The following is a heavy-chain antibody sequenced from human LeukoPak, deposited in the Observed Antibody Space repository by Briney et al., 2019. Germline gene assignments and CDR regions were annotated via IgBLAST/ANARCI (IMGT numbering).Heavy chain of an antibody. CDR3: AILTAMXXRRDY. V-gene: IGHV3-48*03. D-gene: IGHD5-18*01. Sequence: LSCAAXGXSFSXXXXXWVXXXXXXXXXXVXYISTSGSSVYYADSVKGRFTISRDNAKNSLYLQMKSLRAEDTAVYYCAILTAMXXRRDYWGQGTXXXXXX. CDR2: ISTSGSSV. CDR1: GXSFSXXX. J-gene: IGHJ4*02.